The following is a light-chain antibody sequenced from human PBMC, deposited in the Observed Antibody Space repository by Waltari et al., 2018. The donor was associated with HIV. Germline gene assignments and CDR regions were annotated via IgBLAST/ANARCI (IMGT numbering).Light chain of an antibody. J-gene: IGLJ3*02. CDR2: GSN. CDR1: SSNIDSSY. V-gene: IGLV1-47*01. CDR3: AAWDDSLSGRV. Sequence: QSVLTQPPSASGTPGKRVTISCSGSSSNIDSSYISWYQQLPGTAPKLLIYGSNQRPSGVPDRFSGSKSGTSASLAISGLRSEDEADYYCAAWDDSLSGRVFGGGTKLTVL.